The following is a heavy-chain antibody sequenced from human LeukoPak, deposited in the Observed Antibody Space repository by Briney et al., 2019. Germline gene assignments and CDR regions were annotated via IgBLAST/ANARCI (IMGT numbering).Heavy chain of an antibody. CDR3: ARFSSGYRFDC. D-gene: IGHD3-22*01. Sequence: GGSLRLSCAASGFTFSSYWMSWVRQAPGKGLDWVANIKEDGGDNYYVDSVKGRFTISRDNAKNSLYLQMNSLRAEDTAVYYCARFSSGYRFDCWGQGTLVTVSS. V-gene: IGHV3-7*05. J-gene: IGHJ4*02. CDR2: IKEDGGDN. CDR1: GFTFSSYW.